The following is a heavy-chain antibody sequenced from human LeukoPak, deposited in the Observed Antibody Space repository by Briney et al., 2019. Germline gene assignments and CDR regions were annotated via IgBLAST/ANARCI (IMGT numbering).Heavy chain of an antibody. CDR3: ARGYYDNSGYYNY. CDR1: GLTVNTNY. J-gene: IGHJ4*02. CDR2: IYSGGST. Sequence: GGSLRLSCAASGLTVNTNYMTWVRQAPGKGLEWVSLIYSGGSTYYADSVKGRFTISRDNSKNTLYLQMNSLRAEDTAVYYCARGYYDNSGYYNYWGQGTLVTVSS. D-gene: IGHD3-22*01. V-gene: IGHV3-53*01.